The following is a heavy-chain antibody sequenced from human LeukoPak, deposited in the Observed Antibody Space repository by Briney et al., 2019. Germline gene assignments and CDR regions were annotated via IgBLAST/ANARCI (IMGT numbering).Heavy chain of an antibody. CDR2: ISGSGGST. CDR3: AKEGDLYCSGGSCYSAAFDI. J-gene: IGHJ3*02. Sequence: GGSLRLSCAASGFTFSSYAMSWVRQAPGKGLEWVSAISGSGGSTYYADSVKGRFTISRDNSKNTLYLQMNSLRAEDTAVYYCAKEGDLYCSGGSCYSAAFDIWGQGTIVTVSS. V-gene: IGHV3-23*01. D-gene: IGHD2-15*01. CDR1: GFTFSSYA.